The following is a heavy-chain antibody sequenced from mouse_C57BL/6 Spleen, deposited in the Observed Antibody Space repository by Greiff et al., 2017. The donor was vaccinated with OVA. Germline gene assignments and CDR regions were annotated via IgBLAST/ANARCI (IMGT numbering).Heavy chain of an antibody. V-gene: IGHV1-26*01. J-gene: IGHJ4*01. Sequence: EVQLQQSGPELVKPGASVKISCKASGYTFTDYYMNWVKQSHGKSLEWIGDINPNNGGTSYNQKFKGKATLTVDKSSSTAYMELRSLTSEDSAVYYCARLGVYGNPLYYAMDYWGQGTSVTVSS. CDR1: GYTFTDYY. CDR3: ARLGVYGNPLYYAMDY. CDR2: INPNNGGT. D-gene: IGHD2-1*01.